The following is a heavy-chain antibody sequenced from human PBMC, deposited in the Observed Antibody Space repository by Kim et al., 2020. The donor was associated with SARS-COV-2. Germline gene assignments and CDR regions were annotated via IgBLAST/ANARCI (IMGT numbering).Heavy chain of an antibody. CDR2: ISYDGSNK. CDR1: GFTFSSYG. V-gene: IGHV3-30*18. D-gene: IGHD1-1*01. Sequence: GGSLRLSCAASGFTFSSYGMHWVRQAPGKGLEWVAVISYDGSNKYYADSVKGRFTISRDNSKNTLYLQMNSLRAEDTAVYYCAKPDIYNRSPYFDYWGQGTLVTVSS. J-gene: IGHJ4*02. CDR3: AKPDIYNRSPYFDY.